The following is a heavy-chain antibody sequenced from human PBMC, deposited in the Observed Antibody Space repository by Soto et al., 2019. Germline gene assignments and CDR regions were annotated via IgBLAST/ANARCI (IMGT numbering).Heavy chain of an antibody. Sequence: QITLKESGPTLVKPTQTLTLTCTFSGFSLTTDRVGVGWIRQPPGEALGWLAVIYWDDSKTYRPSLESRLTITKDTFKNPVALTMTNMDSLDTATYYCAHAYGGRSLYWGQGTLVTVSS. D-gene: IGHD1-26*01. V-gene: IGHV2-5*02. J-gene: IGHJ4*02. CDR3: AHAYGGRSLY. CDR2: IYWDDSK. CDR1: GFSLTTDRVG.